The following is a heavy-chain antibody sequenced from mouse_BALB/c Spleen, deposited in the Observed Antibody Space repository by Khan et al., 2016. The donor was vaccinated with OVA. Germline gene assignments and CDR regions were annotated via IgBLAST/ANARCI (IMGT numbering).Heavy chain of an antibody. CDR3: AREGAYYRSDGWFSY. D-gene: IGHD2-14*01. CDR1: GYTFTTYT. Sequence: VQLQQSGAELARPGASVKMSCKASGYTFTTYTMHWVKQRPGQGLEWIGYINPSNGYTNYNQKFKDKSTLTADKSSSTAYMQLSSLTSAHYAVYYCAREGAYYRSDGWFSYWGQGTLVTVSA. V-gene: IGHV1-4*01. J-gene: IGHJ3*01. CDR2: INPSNGYT.